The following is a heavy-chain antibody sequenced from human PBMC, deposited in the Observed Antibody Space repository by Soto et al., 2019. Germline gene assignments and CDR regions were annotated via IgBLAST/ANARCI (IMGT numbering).Heavy chain of an antibody. V-gene: IGHV1-69*01. CDR3: ARAYCGGDCTRSYYYYGMDV. CDR2: IIPIFGAA. Sequence: QVQLVQSGAEVKKPGSSVKVSCKASGGTFNNYAISWVRQAPGQGLEWMGGIIPIFGAAHYAQKFQGRVTMTADESTSTSYMELSSLRSEDTAVYYCARAYCGGDCTRSYYYYGMDVWGQGTTVSVPS. J-gene: IGHJ6*02. CDR1: GGTFNNYA. D-gene: IGHD2-21*02.